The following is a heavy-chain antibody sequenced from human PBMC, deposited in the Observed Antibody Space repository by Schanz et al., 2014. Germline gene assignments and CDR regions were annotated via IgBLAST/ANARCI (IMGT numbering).Heavy chain of an antibody. CDR1: GFTFSIYA. Sequence: VQLVESGGGLVQPGGSLRLSCSASGFTFSIYAMHWVRQAPGKGLEWVAFVPFDGSQKFYADSVKGRFTISRDNSKNTLYLQMNSLRPEDTAVYYCAKYRGYYRVSGSYRELEYWGQGTLVTVSS. J-gene: IGHJ4*02. CDR3: AKYRGYYRVSGSYRELEY. V-gene: IGHV3-30*04. CDR2: VPFDGSQK. D-gene: IGHD3-10*01.